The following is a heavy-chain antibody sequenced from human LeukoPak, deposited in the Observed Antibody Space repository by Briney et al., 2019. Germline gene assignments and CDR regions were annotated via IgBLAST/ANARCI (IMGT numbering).Heavy chain of an antibody. CDR1: GFTFSSYG. CDR3: ARVPRVYYDSSGDASREDY. D-gene: IGHD3-22*01. Sequence: PGGSLRLSCAASGFTFSSYGMHWVRQAPGKGLEWVAFIRYDGSNKYYADSVKGRFTISIDNSKNTLYLQMNSLRAEDTAVYYCARVPRVYYDSSGDASREDYWGQGTLVTVSS. CDR2: IRYDGSNK. V-gene: IGHV3-30*02. J-gene: IGHJ4*02.